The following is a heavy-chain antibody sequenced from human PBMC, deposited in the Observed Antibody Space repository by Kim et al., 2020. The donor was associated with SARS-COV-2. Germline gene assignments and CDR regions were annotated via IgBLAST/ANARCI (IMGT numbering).Heavy chain of an antibody. CDR2: INPSGGST. J-gene: IGHJ5*02. CDR3: ARAPTADPTVGQQFDP. Sequence: ASVKVSCKASGYTFTSYYMHWVRQAPGQGLEWMGIINPSGGSTSYAQKFQGRVTMTRDTSTSTVYMELSSLRSEDTAVYYCARAPTADPTVGQQFDPWGQGTLVTVSS. V-gene: IGHV1-46*01. CDR1: GYTFTSYY. D-gene: IGHD4-17*01.